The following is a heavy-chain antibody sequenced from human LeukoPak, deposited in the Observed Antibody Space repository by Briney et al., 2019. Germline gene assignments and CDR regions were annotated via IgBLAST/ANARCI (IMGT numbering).Heavy chain of an antibody. CDR2: IYTSGST. J-gene: IGHJ4*02. D-gene: IGHD3-16*01. V-gene: IGHV4-4*07. CDR1: GGSISSYY. Sequence: NASETLSLTCTVSGGSISSYYWSWLRQPAGKGLEWLGRIYTSGSTNYNPSLKSRVTMSVDTSKNQFSLKLSSVTAADTAVYYCARGPEGYYDYVFDYWGQGTLVTVSS. CDR3: ARGPEGYYDYVFDY.